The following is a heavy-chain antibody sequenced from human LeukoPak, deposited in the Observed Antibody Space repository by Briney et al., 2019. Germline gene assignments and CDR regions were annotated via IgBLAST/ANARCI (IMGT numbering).Heavy chain of an antibody. D-gene: IGHD1-14*01. CDR3: ARDRKYYYHMDV. CDR2: INHSGST. CDR1: GFTFSSYG. J-gene: IGHJ6*03. Sequence: GSLRLSCAASGFTFSSYGMSWVRQAPGKGLEWIGEINHSGSTNYNPSLKSRVTISVDTSKNQFSLKLSSVTAADTAVYYCARDRKYYYHMDVWGKGTTVTVSS. V-gene: IGHV4-34*01.